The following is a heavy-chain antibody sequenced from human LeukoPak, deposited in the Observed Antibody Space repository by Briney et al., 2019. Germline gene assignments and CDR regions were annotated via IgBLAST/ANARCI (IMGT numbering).Heavy chain of an antibody. D-gene: IGHD6-19*01. J-gene: IGHJ4*02. CDR3: ARDGGAVAGTEFYFDY. V-gene: IGHV3-53*01. Sequence: GGSLRLSCAASGFTVSSNYMSWVRQAPGKGLEWVSVIYSGGSTYYADSVKGRFTISRDNSKNTLYLQMNSLRAEDTAVYYCARDGGAVAGTEFYFDYWGQGTLVTVSS. CDR2: IYSGGST. CDR1: GFTVSSNY.